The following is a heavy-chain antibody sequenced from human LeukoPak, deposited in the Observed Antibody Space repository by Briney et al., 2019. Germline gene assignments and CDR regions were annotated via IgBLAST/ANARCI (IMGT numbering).Heavy chain of an antibody. J-gene: IGHJ4*01. D-gene: IGHD4-17*01. CDR3: GSDPNGDYVGALGY. CDR2: VTSRGVGT. CDR1: GFTFSSYA. V-gene: IGHV3-23*01. Sequence: GGSLRLSCTDSGFTFSSYALAWVRQAPGKGLEWVAAVTSRGVGTHYADSVKGRFTISRDNSKNTIYPQMNSLRAEDTAIYYCGSDPNGDYVGALGYWGRGTLVTVSS.